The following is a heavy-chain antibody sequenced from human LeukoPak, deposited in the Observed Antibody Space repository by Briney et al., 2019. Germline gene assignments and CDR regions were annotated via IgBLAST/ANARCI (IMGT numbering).Heavy chain of an antibody. J-gene: IGHJ4*02. V-gene: IGHV6-1*01. Sequence: SQTLSLTCDISGDSVSSNGASWTWIRQSPSRGLEWLGRTYYRSTWYNDYAISVKSRISINPDTSKNQFSLQVNSVTPEDTAVYYCARETDFGVVTNWGQGTLVTVSS. D-gene: IGHD3-3*01. CDR2: TYYRSTWYN. CDR1: GDSVSSNGAS. CDR3: ARETDFGVVTN.